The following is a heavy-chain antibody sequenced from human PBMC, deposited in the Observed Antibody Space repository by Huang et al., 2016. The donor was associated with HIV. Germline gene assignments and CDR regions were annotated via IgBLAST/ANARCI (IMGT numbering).Heavy chain of an antibody. Sequence: HLQLQESGPGLVKPSGTLSLTCTVSGGSITSDDYYWGWIRQSPGKGLEWIASIYHSGTTSYNPSLKSRLTVAVDTSNSQLSLTLSSVTAADTARYYCARHPYFYDASGFYFESWGQGTLVIVSS. CDR2: IYHSGTT. J-gene: IGHJ4*02. CDR3: ARHPYFYDASGFYFES. D-gene: IGHD3-22*01. V-gene: IGHV4-39*01. CDR1: GGSITSDDYY.